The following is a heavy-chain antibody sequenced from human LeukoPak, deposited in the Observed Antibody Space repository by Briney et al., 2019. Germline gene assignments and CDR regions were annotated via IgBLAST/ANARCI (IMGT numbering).Heavy chain of an antibody. J-gene: IGHJ6*03. CDR1: GGSFSGYY. CDR3: ARAKRGSYYYYYYMDV. V-gene: IGHV4-34*01. Sequence: PSETLSLTCAVYGGSFSGYYWSWIRQPPGKGLEWIGEINHSGSTNYNPSLKSRVTISVDTSKNQFSLKLSSVTAADTAVYYCARAKRGSYYYYYYMDVWGKGTTVTVSS. D-gene: IGHD3-10*01. CDR2: INHSGST.